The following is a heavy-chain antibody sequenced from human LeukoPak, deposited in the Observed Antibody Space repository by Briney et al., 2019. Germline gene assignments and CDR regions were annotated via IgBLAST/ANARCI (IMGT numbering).Heavy chain of an antibody. CDR2: IWYDGSNK. CDR3: ARDPNYDILTGYPDY. CDR1: GFTFSSYG. Sequence: GGSLRLSCAASGFTFSSYGMHWVRQAPGKGLEWVAVIWYDGSNKYYADSVKGRFTISRDNSKNTLYLQMNSLRAEDTAVYYCARDPNYDILTGYPDYWGQGTLVTVSS. D-gene: IGHD3-9*01. J-gene: IGHJ4*02. V-gene: IGHV3-33*01.